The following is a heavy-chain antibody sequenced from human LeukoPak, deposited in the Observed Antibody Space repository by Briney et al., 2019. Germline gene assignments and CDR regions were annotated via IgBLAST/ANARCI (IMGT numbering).Heavy chain of an antibody. Sequence: SETLSLTCAVYGGSFSGYYWSWIRQPPGKGLEWIGEINHSGSTNYNPSLKSRVSISVDTSKNLFSLKLSSVTAADTAVYYCARGLVGYCSSTSCSHRPSLSMDVWGKGTAVTVSS. CDR1: GGSFSGYY. D-gene: IGHD2-2*01. J-gene: IGHJ6*03. V-gene: IGHV4-34*01. CDR3: ARGLVGYCSSTSCSHRPSLSMDV. CDR2: INHSGST.